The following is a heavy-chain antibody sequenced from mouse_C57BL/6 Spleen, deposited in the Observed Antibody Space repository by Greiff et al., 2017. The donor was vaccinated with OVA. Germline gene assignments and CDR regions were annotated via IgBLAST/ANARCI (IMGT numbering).Heavy chain of an antibody. CDR2: IYPGSGST. J-gene: IGHJ4*01. CDR3: ARLRSVYAMDY. Sequence: QVQLQQPGAELVKPGASVKMSCKASGYTFTRYWITWVKQRPGQGLEWIGDIYPGSGSTKYNEKFKSKATLTVDTSSITAYMQLSSLTSDDSAVYYCARLRSVYAMDYWGQGTSVTVSS. V-gene: IGHV1-55*01. CDR1: GYTFTRYW.